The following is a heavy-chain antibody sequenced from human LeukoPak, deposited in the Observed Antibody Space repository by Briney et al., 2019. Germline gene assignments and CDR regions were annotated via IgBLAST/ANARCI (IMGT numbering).Heavy chain of an antibody. V-gene: IGHV1-8*03. Sequence: GASVKVSCKASGYTFTSYDINWVRQATGRGLEWMGWMNPNSGNTGYAQKFQGRVTITRNTSISTAYMELSSLRSEDTAVYYCARGRQWPGFGFDPWGQGTLVTVSS. J-gene: IGHJ5*02. CDR2: MNPNSGNT. CDR1: GYTFTSYD. D-gene: IGHD6-19*01. CDR3: ARGRQWPGFGFDP.